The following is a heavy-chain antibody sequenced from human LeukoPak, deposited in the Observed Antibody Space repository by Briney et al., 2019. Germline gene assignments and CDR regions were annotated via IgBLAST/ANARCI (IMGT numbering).Heavy chain of an antibody. Sequence: HGESLKISCKGSGYSFSSFWINWVRQMPGKGLEWMGRIDPFDSNTNYSPSFEGHVSTSADKSMSTAYLQWTSLKASDTAIYYCARGLYSGYYMSGYWGQGTRVTVSS. CDR1: GYSFSSFW. V-gene: IGHV5-10-1*01. J-gene: IGHJ4*02. CDR2: IDPFDSNT. D-gene: IGHD5-12*01. CDR3: ARGLYSGYYMSGY.